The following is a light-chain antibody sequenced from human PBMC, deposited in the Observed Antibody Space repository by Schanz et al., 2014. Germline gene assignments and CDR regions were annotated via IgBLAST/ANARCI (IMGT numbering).Light chain of an antibody. V-gene: IGKV3-20*01. Sequence: EIVLTQSPGTLSLSPGERATLSCRASQSVAGSNLAWYQQKPGQAPRLLIYGASSRATGIPDRFSGSGSGTDFTLTISRLEPEDFAVFYCQQYGVSPLTFGGGTKVEIQ. CDR2: GAS. CDR1: QSVAGSN. J-gene: IGKJ4*01. CDR3: QQYGVSPLT.